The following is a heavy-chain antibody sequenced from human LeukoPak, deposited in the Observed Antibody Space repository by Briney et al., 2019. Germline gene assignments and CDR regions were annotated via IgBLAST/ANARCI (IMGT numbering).Heavy chain of an antibody. CDR1: GFTSSSYA. CDR2: ISYDGSDK. Sequence: GGSLRLSCAASGFTSSSYAMHWVRQAPGKGLEWVAVISYDGSDKYYADSVKGRFTISRDNSKNTLYLQMNSLRAEDTAVYYCASTEYSSSWYYFDYWGQGTLVTVSS. CDR3: ASTEYSSSWYYFDY. V-gene: IGHV3-30-3*01. D-gene: IGHD6-13*01. J-gene: IGHJ4*02.